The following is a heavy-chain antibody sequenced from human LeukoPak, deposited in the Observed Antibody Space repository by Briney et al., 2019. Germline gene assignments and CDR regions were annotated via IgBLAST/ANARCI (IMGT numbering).Heavy chain of an antibody. Sequence: SETLSLTCTVSGGSIGSYYWSWIRQPPGKGLEWIGYIYYSGSTNYNPSLKSRVTISVDTSKNQFSLKLSSVTAADTAVYYCARGGVTPYYYYGMDVWGQGTTVTVSS. D-gene: IGHD2-21*02. V-gene: IGHV4-59*01. CDR3: ARGGVTPYYYYGMDV. CDR1: GGSIGSYY. J-gene: IGHJ6*02. CDR2: IYYSGST.